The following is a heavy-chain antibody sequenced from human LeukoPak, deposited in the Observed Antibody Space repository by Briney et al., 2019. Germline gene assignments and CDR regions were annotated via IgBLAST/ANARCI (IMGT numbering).Heavy chain of an antibody. CDR2: IYYSVST. Sequence: SETLSLTCTVSGGSVSSGSYYWSWIRQPPGKGLEWIGYIYYSVSTNYNPSLKSRVTISVDTAKNQFSRKLSSVTAADTAVYYCARDGDYWGQGTLVTVSS. J-gene: IGHJ4*02. CDR3: ARDGDY. V-gene: IGHV4-61*01. CDR1: GGSVSSGSYY.